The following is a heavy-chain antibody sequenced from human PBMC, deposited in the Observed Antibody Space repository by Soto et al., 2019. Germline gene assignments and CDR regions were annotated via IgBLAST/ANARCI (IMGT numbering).Heavy chain of an antibody. D-gene: IGHD3-16*01. CDR2: MNPNSGNT. Sequence: ASVKVSCKASGGTFSSYTISWVRQATGQGLEWMGRMNPNSGNTSYAQKFQGRVTMTRNTSISTAYMELSSLRSEDTAVYYCAAPGGLSPMDVWGKGTTVTVSS. CDR1: GGTFSSYT. J-gene: IGHJ6*03. V-gene: IGHV1-8*02. CDR3: AAPGGLSPMDV.